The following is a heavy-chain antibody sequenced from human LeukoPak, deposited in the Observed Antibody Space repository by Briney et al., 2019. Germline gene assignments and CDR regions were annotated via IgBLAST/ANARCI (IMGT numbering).Heavy chain of an antibody. V-gene: IGHV1-2*02. CDR3: ARRWYCSSTSCYLHLWFGALDAFDI. Sequence: ASVKVSCKASGYTFTGYYMHWVRQAPGQGLEWMGWINPNSGGTNYAQKFQGRVTMTRDTSISTAYMELSRLRSEDTAVYYCARRWYCSSTSCYLHLWFGALDAFDIWGQGTMVTVSS. CDR2: INPNSGGT. CDR1: GYTFTGYY. J-gene: IGHJ3*02. D-gene: IGHD2-2*01.